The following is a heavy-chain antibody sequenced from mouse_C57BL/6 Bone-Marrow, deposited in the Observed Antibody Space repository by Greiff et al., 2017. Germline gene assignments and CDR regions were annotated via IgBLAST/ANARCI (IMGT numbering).Heavy chain of an antibody. J-gene: IGHJ3*01. V-gene: IGHV1-61*01. CDR3: ARGNYDAFAY. Sequence: QVQLQQPGAELVRPGSSVKLSCKASGYTFTSYWMDWVKQRPGQGLEWIGNIYPSDSETNYNQKFKAKATLTVDKSSSTAYMQLSSLTSEDSAVYYCARGNYDAFAYWGQGTLVTVSA. CDR1: GYTFTSYW. D-gene: IGHD2-4*01. CDR2: IYPSDSET.